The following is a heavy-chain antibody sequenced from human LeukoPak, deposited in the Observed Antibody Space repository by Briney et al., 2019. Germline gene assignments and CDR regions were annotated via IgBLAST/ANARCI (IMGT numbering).Heavy chain of an antibody. D-gene: IGHD3-16*01. CDR2: IKQDGSEK. J-gene: IGHJ4*02. V-gene: IGHV3-7*01. Sequence: GGSLRLSCAASGFTLSSYWMIWLRQAPGEGLEWVANIKQDGSEKYYVDSVKGRFTISRDNAKNSLYLQITGLRAEETAVYYCARNGGRSGFDYWGQGTLVTVSS. CDR1: GFTLSSYW. CDR3: ARNGGRSGFDY.